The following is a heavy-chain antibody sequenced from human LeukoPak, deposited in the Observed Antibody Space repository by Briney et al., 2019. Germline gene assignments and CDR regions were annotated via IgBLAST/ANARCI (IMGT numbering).Heavy chain of an antibody. CDR1: GYTFTSYD. CDR2: MNPNSGNT. V-gene: IGHV1-8*01. J-gene: IGHJ5*02. CDR3: ARGPPFHCSSTSCYLSDNWFDP. Sequence: ASVKVSCKASGYTFTSYDINWVRQATGQGLEWMGWMNPNSGNTGYAQKFQGRVTMTRNTSISTAYMELSSLRSEDTAVYYCARGPPFHCSSTSCYLSDNWFDPRGQGTLVTVSS. D-gene: IGHD2-2*01.